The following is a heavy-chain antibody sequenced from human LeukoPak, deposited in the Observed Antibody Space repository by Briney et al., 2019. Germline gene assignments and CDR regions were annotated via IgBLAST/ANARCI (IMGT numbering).Heavy chain of an antibody. V-gene: IGHV1-46*01. CDR2: INPSGGST. CDR1: GYTFTSYY. D-gene: IGHD4-17*01. CDR3: ARDSLYGVVDY. Sequence: ASVTVSFKTSGYTFTSYYIHWVRQAPGQGLEWMGIINPSGGSTSYAQKFQGRVTMTRDTSTSTVYMYLSSLRSEDTAVYYCARDSLYGVVDYWGQGTLVTVSS. J-gene: IGHJ4*02.